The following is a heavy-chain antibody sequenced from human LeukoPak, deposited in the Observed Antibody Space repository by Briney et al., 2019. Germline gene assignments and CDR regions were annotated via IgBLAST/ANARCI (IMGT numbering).Heavy chain of an antibody. D-gene: IGHD3-10*01. CDR1: GYTFTGYY. J-gene: IGHJ4*02. Sequence: ASVKVSCKASGYTFTGYYMHWVRQAPGQGLEWMGWINPNSGGTNYAQNFQGRVTMTRDTSITTAYMELSRLRSDDTAVYYCARARGQIWSSFYFDYWGQGTLVTVSS. CDR2: INPNSGGT. V-gene: IGHV1-2*02. CDR3: ARARGQIWSSFYFDY.